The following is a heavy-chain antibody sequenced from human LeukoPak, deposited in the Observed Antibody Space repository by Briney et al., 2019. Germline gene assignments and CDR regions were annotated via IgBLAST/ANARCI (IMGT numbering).Heavy chain of an antibody. D-gene: IGHD3-10*01. V-gene: IGHV1-8*01. J-gene: IGHJ6*02. CDR2: MNLNSGNT. CDR3: AREYYGSGRNYYYYGMDV. Sequence: ASVKVSCKASGYTFTSYDINWVRQATGPGLEWMGWMNLNSGNTGYAQKFQGRVTMTRNTSISTAYMELSSLRSEDTAVYYCAREYYGSGRNYYYYGMDVWGQGTTVTVSS. CDR1: GYTFTSYD.